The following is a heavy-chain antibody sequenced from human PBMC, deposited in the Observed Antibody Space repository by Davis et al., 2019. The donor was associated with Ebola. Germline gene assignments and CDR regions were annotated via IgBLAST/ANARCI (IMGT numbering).Heavy chain of an antibody. Sequence: SVKVSFKASGFTFTSSALQWVRQARGQRLEWIGWIVLGSGNTNYAQKFQGRVTITRDMSTGTSYLDLSNLRSDDTAVYYCAASAGTIGKFDYWGQGTLLTVSS. CDR1: GFTFTSSA. J-gene: IGHJ4*01. CDR2: IVLGSGNT. CDR3: AASAGTIGKFDY. D-gene: IGHD1-1*01. V-gene: IGHV1-58*01.